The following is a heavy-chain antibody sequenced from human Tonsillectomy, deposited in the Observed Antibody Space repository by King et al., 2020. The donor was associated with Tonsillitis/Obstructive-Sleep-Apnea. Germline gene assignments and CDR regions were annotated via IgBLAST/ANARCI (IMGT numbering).Heavy chain of an antibody. CDR3: ARSRFYGSGSYYPPKYHYFYMDV. V-gene: IGHV4-61*01. CDR1: GGSVSSGSYY. J-gene: IGHJ6*03. Sequence: QLQESGPGLVKPSETLSLTCTVSGGSVSSGSYYWSWIRQPPGKGLECIGYIYYSGSTNYNPSLKSRVTISVDTSKNQFSLKLSSVTAADTAVYYCARSRFYGSGSYYPPKYHYFYMDVWGKGTTVTVSS. D-gene: IGHD3-10*01. CDR2: IYYSGST.